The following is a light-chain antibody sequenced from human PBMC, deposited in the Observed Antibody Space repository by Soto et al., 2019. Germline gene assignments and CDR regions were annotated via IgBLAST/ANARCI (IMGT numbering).Light chain of an antibody. Sequence: DIQMTQSPSSLSASVGDRVTITCRASQGISNYLAWYQQKPGKVPKLLIYAASTLQSGVPSRFSGSGSGTNFTLTISSLQPEDVATYYCQKYNSAPLVTFGQGTRLEIK. CDR2: AAS. CDR1: QGISNY. CDR3: QKYNSAPLVT. V-gene: IGKV1-27*01. J-gene: IGKJ5*01.